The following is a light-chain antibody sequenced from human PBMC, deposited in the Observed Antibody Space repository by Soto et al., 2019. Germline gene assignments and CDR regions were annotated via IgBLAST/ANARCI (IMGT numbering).Light chain of an antibody. CDR2: DAS. Sequence: EIVLTQSPATLSLSPGERATLSCRASQSVSNHLAWYQQKPGQAPRLLIHDASNRATGSPARFSGSGSGTDFTLTISSLEPEDFAVYYCQQRSNWPPLTFGQGTKVEIK. J-gene: IGKJ1*01. V-gene: IGKV3-11*01. CDR1: QSVSNH. CDR3: QQRSNWPPLT.